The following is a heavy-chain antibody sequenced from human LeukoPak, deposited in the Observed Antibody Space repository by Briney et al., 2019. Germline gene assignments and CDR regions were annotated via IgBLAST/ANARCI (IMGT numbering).Heavy chain of an antibody. CDR2: IYTSGST. CDR3: ARDLGYDSSGYHY. J-gene: IGHJ4*02. D-gene: IGHD3-22*01. CDR1: GDSFSTSY. V-gene: IGHV4-4*07. Sequence: PSETLSLTCDVSGDSFSTSYWTWIRQPAGKGLECIGRIYTSGSTNYNPSLKSRVTMSIDTSKKQFSLKLSSVTAADTAAYYCARDLGYDSSGYHYWGQGTLVTVSS.